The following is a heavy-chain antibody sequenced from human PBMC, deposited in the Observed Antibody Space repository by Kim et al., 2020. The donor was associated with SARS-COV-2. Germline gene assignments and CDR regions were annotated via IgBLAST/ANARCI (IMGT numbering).Heavy chain of an antibody. D-gene: IGHD5-12*01. Sequence: ASVKVSCKASGYTFTSYAMHWVRQAPGQRLEWMGWINAGNGNTKYSQKFQGRVTITRDTSASTAYMELSSLRSEDTAVYYCATKVATSARYYYYYGMDVWGQGTTVTVSS. V-gene: IGHV1-3*01. CDR2: INAGNGNT. CDR3: ATKVATSARYYYYYGMDV. J-gene: IGHJ6*02. CDR1: GYTFTSYA.